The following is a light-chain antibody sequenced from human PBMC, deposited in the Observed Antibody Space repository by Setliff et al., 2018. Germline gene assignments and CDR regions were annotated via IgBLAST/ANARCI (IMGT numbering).Light chain of an antibody. CDR1: ALSKQS. CDR2: KDN. Sequence: SYELTQPPSVSVSPGQTARITCSGDALSKQSAYWYQQKPGQAPVLVIYKDNERPSGIPERLSGSSSGTTVTLTISGVQAEDEADYYCQSTDNRDTYPYAFGTGTKVTVL. J-gene: IGLJ1*01. CDR3: QSTDNRDTYPYA. V-gene: IGLV3-25*03.